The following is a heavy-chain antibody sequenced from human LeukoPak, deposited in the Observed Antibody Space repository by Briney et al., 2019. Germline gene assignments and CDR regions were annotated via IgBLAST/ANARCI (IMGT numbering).Heavy chain of an antibody. Sequence: SETLSLTCTVSGGSVSGYYWSWIRQPPGGGLEWIGYIYYSGSTNYNPSLKSRVTISVDTSKNQFSLKLSSVTAADTAVYYCARSDYRDAFDIWGQGTMVTVSS. CDR2: IYYSGST. CDR1: GGSVSGYY. V-gene: IGHV4-59*08. CDR3: ARSDYRDAFDI. D-gene: IGHD4-11*01. J-gene: IGHJ3*02.